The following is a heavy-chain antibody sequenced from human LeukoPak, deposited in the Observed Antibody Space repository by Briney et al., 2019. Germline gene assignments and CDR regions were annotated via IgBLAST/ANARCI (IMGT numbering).Heavy chain of an antibody. Sequence: PSDTVALTCTVSGGSISSCCDYGGWSRRPAGRGLELIERIYTSGSTNYTPSLQSRVTISVDTSKTQFSLKLRPVTAADTAVYSCARGRSTVPPVWPLFDPWGQGTLVIVSS. CDR3: ARGRSTVPPVWPLFDP. CDR2: IYTSGST. CDR1: GGSISSCCDY. J-gene: IGHJ5*02. V-gene: IGHV4-61*02. D-gene: IGHD4-17*01.